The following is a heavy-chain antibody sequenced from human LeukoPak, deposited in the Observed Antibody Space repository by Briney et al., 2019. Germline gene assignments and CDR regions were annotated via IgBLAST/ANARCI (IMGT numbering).Heavy chain of an antibody. CDR1: GFTFSTYG. V-gene: IGHV3-30*02. CDR3: AKGRGWEASYYYYYMDV. J-gene: IGHJ6*03. D-gene: IGHD1-26*01. CDR2: VRYDGSKK. Sequence: GGSLRLSCAASGFTFSTYGMHWVRQAPGKGLEWVAFVRYDGSKKYYTNSVKGRFTISRDNSKNTLYLQMNSLRAEDTAVYYCAKGRGWEASYYYYYMDVWGKGTTVTISS.